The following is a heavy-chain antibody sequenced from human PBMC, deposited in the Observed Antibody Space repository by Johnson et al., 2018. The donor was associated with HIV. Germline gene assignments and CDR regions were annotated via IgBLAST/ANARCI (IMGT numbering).Heavy chain of an antibody. V-gene: IGHV3-74*03. CDR2: IDTEGSGP. CDR1: GFSFSTYW. J-gene: IGHJ3*02. Sequence: VQLVESGGGLIQPGGSLRLSCAASGFSFSTYWMHWVRRVPGKGLVWVSRIDTEGSGPTYADSVKGRFTISRDNSKNTLYLQMNSLRAEDTAVYYCATELLRTEHDAFDIWGQGTMVTVSS. CDR3: ATELLRTEHDAFDI. D-gene: IGHD3-10*01.